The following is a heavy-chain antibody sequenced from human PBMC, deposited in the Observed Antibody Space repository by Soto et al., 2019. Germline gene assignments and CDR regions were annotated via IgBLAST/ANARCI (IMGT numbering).Heavy chain of an antibody. Sequence: PGGSLRLSCAASGFTFSSYWMSWVRQAPGKGLEWVANINQDGSEKYYVDSLKGRFTISRDNAKNSLYLQMNSLRAEDTAVYYCARAGRCVVVPAVTPRYYYYYGLDVWGQGTTVTVSS. CDR3: ARAGRCVVVPAVTPRYYYYYGLDV. V-gene: IGHV3-7*01. J-gene: IGHJ6*02. D-gene: IGHD2-2*01. CDR1: GFTFSSYW. CDR2: INQDGSEK.